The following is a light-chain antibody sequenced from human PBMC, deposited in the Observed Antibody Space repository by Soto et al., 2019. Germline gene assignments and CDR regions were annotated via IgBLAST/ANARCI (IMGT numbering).Light chain of an antibody. V-gene: IGKV3-20*01. CDR3: QHFVNSRAWT. Sequence: EIVLTQSPGTLSLSPGERATLSCRASQSVSSTYLIWYQQKPGQAPRLLIYCASRSATGVPDRFSGGGSGTDFTLTVSRLELEDFAVYYCQHFVNSRAWTFGQGTKVEIK. J-gene: IGKJ1*01. CDR2: CAS. CDR1: QSVSSTY.